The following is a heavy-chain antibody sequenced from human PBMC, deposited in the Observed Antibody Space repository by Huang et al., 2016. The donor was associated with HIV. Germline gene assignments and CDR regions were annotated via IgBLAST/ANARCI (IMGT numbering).Heavy chain of an antibody. Sequence: QVHLQQWGAGLLKPSATLTLTCSCSGASFTGTYWTWSRQTPGKGLEWIGENNDSGATIYNPSLESRVTISIDRSKKEFSLRLSSMTAADTAVYYCARQWVLLDYLMGMDVWGQGTTVSVSS. CDR1: GASFTGTY. D-gene: IGHD3-3*01. V-gene: IGHV4-34*01. CDR2: NNDSGAT. J-gene: IGHJ6*02. CDR3: ARQWVLLDYLMGMDV.